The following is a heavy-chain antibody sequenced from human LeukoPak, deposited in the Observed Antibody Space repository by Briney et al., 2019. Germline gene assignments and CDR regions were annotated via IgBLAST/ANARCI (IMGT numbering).Heavy chain of an antibody. Sequence: SETLSLTCTVSGGSISTYYWSWIRQPPGKGLEWIGYIYYSVSTNYNPSLNSRSTISVDQSKDQFSLKLSAVTAADTAVYYCAIQTRDFSVELDYWGQGTLVTVSS. CDR3: AIQTRDFSVELDY. CDR1: GGSISTYY. V-gene: IGHV4-59*08. D-gene: IGHD5-24*01. J-gene: IGHJ4*02. CDR2: IYYSVST.